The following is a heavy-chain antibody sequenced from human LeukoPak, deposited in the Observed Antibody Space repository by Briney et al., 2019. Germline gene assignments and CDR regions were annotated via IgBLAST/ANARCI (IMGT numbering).Heavy chain of an antibody. CDR3: ARAQNMITFGGVIGGGY. V-gene: IGHV1-2*02. D-gene: IGHD3-16*02. CDR1: GGTFSSYA. Sequence: ASVKVSCKASGGTFSSYAISWVRQAPGQGLEWMGWINPNSGGTNYAQKFQGRVTMTRDTSISTAYMELSRLRSDDTAVYHCARAQNMITFGGVIGGGYWGQGTLVTVSS. CDR2: INPNSGGT. J-gene: IGHJ4*02.